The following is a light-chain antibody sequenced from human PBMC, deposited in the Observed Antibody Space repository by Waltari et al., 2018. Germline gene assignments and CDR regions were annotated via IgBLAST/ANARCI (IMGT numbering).Light chain of an antibody. CDR1: PSIPSGY. CDR2: GAS. CDR3: QQYGSSPLT. V-gene: IGKV3-20*01. Sequence: DIVLTQSPGTLSLSPGETATLACRASPSIPSGYLAWHQQRPGQAPRLLILGASSRATGIPDRFSASGSGTDFTLTISRLEPEDFAVYYCQQYGSSPLTFGGGTKVEVK. J-gene: IGKJ4*01.